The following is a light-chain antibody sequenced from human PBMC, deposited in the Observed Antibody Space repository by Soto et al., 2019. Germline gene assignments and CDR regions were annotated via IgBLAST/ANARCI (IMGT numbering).Light chain of an antibody. Sequence: QSALTQPPSASGSPGQSVTISCTGTSTDVGGYNYVSWYQQHPGKAPKLMISEVSKRPSGVPDRFSGSKSGNTASLTVSGRHAEDDAYYCCSSFAGKSNLVFGGGTKLTVL. CDR1: STDVGGYNY. J-gene: IGLJ2*01. CDR2: EVS. CDR3: SSFAGKSNLV. V-gene: IGLV2-8*01.